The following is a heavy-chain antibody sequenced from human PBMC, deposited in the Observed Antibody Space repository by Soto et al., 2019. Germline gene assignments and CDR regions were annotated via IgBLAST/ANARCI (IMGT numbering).Heavy chain of an antibody. CDR1: GGSISSGPYS. J-gene: IGHJ4*02. V-gene: IGHV4-39*07. CDR2: IYYGGST. Sequence: SETLSLTCTVSGGSISSGPYSWGWIRQPPGEGLEWIGYIYYGGSTYYNPSLQSRVTMSVDRSRNQFSLKLNSVTAADTAVYYCARVRREYDNSGPVDYWGQGTLVTVSS. D-gene: IGHD3-22*01. CDR3: ARVRREYDNSGPVDY.